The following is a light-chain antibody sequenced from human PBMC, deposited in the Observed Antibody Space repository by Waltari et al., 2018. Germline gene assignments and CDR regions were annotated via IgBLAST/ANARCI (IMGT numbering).Light chain of an antibody. CDR1: SADVGGYNL. Sequence: QSALTQPASVSGSPGQSLTITCTGSSADVGGYNLVSWYHHHPTQAPRLLIYEVNERPSGIPSRFSGSKSGNTASLTIAGLQIEDEADYYCCSYGGVNTLGVLFGGGSKLTV. CDR2: EVN. CDR3: CSYGGVNTLGVL. J-gene: IGLJ2*01. V-gene: IGLV2-23*02.